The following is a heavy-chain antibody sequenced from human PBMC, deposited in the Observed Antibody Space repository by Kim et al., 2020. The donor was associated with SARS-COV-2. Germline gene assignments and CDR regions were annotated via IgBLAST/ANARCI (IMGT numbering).Heavy chain of an antibody. D-gene: IGHD3-22*01. V-gene: IGHV1-3*01. CDR3: ARGAHSSGYTRLNFDY. CDR1: GYTFTSYA. CDR2: INAGNGNT. J-gene: IGHJ4*02. Sequence: ASVKVSCKASGYTFTSYAMHWVRQAPGQRLEWMGWINAGNGNTKYSQKFQGRVTITRDTSASTAYMELSSLRSEDTAVYYCARGAHSSGYTRLNFDYWGQGTLVTVSS.